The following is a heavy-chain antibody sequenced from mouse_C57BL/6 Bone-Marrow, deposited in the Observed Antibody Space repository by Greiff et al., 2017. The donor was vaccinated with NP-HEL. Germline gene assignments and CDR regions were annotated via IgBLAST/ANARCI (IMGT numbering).Heavy chain of an antibody. D-gene: IGHD1-1*01. V-gene: IGHV2-5*01. CDR1: GFSLTSYG. J-gene: IGHJ1*03. CDR2: IWRGGST. Sequence: QVQLKQSGPGLVQPSQSLSITCTVSGFSLTSYGVHWVRQSPGKGLEWLGVIWRGGSTDYNAAFMSRLSITKDNSKSQVFFKMNSLQADDTAIYYRAHYFYGSRYDWYFDVWGTGTTVTVSS. CDR3: AHYFYGSRYDWYFDV.